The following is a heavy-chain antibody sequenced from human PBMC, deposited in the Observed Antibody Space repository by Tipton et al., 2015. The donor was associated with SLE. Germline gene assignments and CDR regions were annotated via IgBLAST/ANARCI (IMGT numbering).Heavy chain of an antibody. CDR3: AKDPPRCQLLYGDIYFDY. Sequence: QLVQSGAEVKKPGASVKVSCKASGYTFSSYAMSWVRQAPGKGLEWVSAISGSGGSTYYADSVKGRFTISRDNSKNTLYLQMNSLRAEDTAVYYCAKDPPRCQLLYGDIYFDYWGQGTLVSVSS. D-gene: IGHD2-2*02. V-gene: IGHV3-23*04. CDR2: ISGSGGST. CDR1: GYTFSSYA. J-gene: IGHJ4*02.